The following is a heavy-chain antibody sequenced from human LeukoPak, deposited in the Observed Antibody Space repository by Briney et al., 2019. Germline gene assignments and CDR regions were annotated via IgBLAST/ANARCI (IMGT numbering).Heavy chain of an antibody. CDR3: ARGTYYDY. D-gene: IGHD1-26*01. J-gene: IGHJ4*02. CDR2: IYTSGST. V-gene: IGHV4-61*02. Sequence: SETLSLTCTVSGGSISSGSYYWSWIRQPAGKGLEWIGRIYTSGSTNYNPSLKSRVTISVDTSKIQFSLKLSSVTAADTAVYYCARGTYYDYWGQGTLVTVSS. CDR1: GGSISSGSYY.